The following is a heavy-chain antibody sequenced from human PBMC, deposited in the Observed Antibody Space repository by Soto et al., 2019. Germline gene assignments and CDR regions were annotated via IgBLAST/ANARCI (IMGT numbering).Heavy chain of an antibody. D-gene: IGHD3-10*01. CDR3: ARAYGAGSFDF. CDR1: GYTFRSYD. J-gene: IGHJ5*01. CDR2: VNPNTGNT. Sequence: QVQLVQSGAEVKKPGASVKVSCTGSGYTFRSYDIHWVRQATGQGLEWMCWVNPNTGNTGYAQKFQGRVTMTRDMSKSSAYMEVNSLTSEDTAIYYCARAYGAGSFDFWGQGTLVSVSS. V-gene: IGHV1-8*01.